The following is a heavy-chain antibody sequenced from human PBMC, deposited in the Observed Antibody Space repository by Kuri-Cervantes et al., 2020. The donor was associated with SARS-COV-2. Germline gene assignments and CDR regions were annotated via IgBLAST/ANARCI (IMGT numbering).Heavy chain of an antibody. V-gene: IGHV4-34*01. D-gene: IGHD1-14*01. CDR1: GFTFSSYA. CDR3: ARISRTYAFDI. J-gene: IGHJ3*02. Sequence: GSLRLSCAASGFTFSSYAMSWVRQAPGKGLEWIGEINHSGSTNYNPSLKSRVTMSVDTSKNQFSLKLSSVTAADTAVYYCARISRTYAFDIWGQGTMVTVSS. CDR2: INHSGST.